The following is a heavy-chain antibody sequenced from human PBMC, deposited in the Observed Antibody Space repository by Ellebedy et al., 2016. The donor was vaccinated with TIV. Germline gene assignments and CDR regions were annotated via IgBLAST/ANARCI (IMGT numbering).Heavy chain of an antibody. CDR1: GYTFTNFG. CDR2: VSPYNGNT. CDR3: ARGGDLPRGNWFDP. J-gene: IGHJ5*02. Sequence: ASVKVSXXASGYTFTNFGISWVRQAPGQGLEWMGWVSPYNGNTNYAQKFQGRVTMTRDTSISTAYMELSRVRSDDTAMYYCARGGDLPRGNWFDPWGQGTLVTVSS. D-gene: IGHD3-16*01. V-gene: IGHV1-18*01.